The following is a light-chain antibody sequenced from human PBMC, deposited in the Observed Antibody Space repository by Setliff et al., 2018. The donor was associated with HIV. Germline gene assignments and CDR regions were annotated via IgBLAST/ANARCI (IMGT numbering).Light chain of an antibody. J-gene: IGLJ1*01. CDR2: EVS. CDR3: SSYTGSDTFDV. Sequence: QSALTQPASVSGSPGQSITISCTGTSSDIGRYKLVSWYQQHPGKAPKLIIYEVSKRPSGISERFSGSKSGNTASLTISGLQAEDEATYFCSSYTGSDTFDVFGTGTKVTVL. V-gene: IGLV2-23*02. CDR1: SSDIGRYKL.